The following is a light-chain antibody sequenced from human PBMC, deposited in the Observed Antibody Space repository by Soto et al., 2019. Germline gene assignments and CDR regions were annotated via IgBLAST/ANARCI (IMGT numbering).Light chain of an antibody. CDR1: QTITTY. J-gene: IGKJ4*01. CDR3: QQIYSAPLT. Sequence: DIQMTQSPSPLFASVGDSVTITCRASQTITTYLNWYRQKPGKAPKLLIYAASSLQSGVPSRFSGSGSETEFTLTISSLQPEDFATYFCQQIYSAPLTFGGGTKVEIK. V-gene: IGKV1-39*01. CDR2: AAS.